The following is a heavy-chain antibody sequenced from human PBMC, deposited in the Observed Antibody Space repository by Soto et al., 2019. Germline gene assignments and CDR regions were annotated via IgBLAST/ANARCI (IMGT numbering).Heavy chain of an antibody. CDR1: GFTFSSYG. Sequence: EMQLLESGGGLVQPGGSLRLSCVASGFTFSSYGMSWVRQAPGKGLEWVAGISGISGRTDYADSVKGRSTISRDNSNNILYLQLNSLRAEDTAIYYCAKQRKYRAYYYPMDVWGQGATVTVSS. D-gene: IGHD5-18*01. CDR2: ISGISGRT. V-gene: IGHV3-23*01. CDR3: AKQRKYRAYYYPMDV. J-gene: IGHJ6*02.